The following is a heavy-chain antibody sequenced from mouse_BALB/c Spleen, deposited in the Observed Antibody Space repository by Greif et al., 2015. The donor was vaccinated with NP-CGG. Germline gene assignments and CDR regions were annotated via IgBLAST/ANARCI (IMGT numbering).Heavy chain of an antibody. J-gene: IGHJ1*01. V-gene: IGHV14-3*02. CDR1: GFNIKDTY. D-gene: IGHD2-13*01. CDR2: IDPANGNT. CDR3: ARPGGEGYFDV. Sequence: EVKLVESGAELVKPGASVKLSCTASGFNIKDTYMHWVKQRPEQGLEWIGRIDPANGNTKYDPKFQGKATITADTSSNTASLQLSSRTSEDTAVYYCARPGGEGYFDVWRAGLTVTVSS.